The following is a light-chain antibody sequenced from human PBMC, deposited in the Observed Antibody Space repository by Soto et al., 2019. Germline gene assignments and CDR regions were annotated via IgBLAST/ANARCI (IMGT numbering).Light chain of an antibody. CDR3: QQYNNWPPWT. J-gene: IGKJ1*01. V-gene: IGKV3-15*01. CDR2: AAS. CDR1: QSVSGN. Sequence: EIVMTQSPATLSVSPGERATLSYRASQSVSGNLAWYQQKPGQPPRLLIYAASSRPTGIPARFSGSGSGTEFTLTISSLQSEDFAVYYCQQYNNWPPWTFGQGTKVEIK.